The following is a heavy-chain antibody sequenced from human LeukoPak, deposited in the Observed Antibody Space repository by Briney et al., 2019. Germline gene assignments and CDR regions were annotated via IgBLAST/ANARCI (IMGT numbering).Heavy chain of an antibody. D-gene: IGHD2-2*01. CDR3: VRGCGRASCPYFFDS. J-gene: IGHJ4*02. V-gene: IGHV3-7*01. Sequence: GGSLRLSCAASGFTFSTYWMSWVRQAPGKGLEWVATIRRDGSEKHYVDSVKGRFPISRDNAKNSLYLQMNGLTVEDTAVYYCVRGCGRASCPYFFDSWGQGTLVTVS. CDR2: IRRDGSEK. CDR1: GFTFSTYW.